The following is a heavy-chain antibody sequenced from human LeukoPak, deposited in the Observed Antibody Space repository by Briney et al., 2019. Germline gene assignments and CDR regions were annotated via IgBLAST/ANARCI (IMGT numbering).Heavy chain of an antibody. CDR1: GYTFTDYY. V-gene: IGHV1-69-2*01. CDR3: ATGNIGYCSSTSCPKGMDV. D-gene: IGHD2-2*01. CDR2: VDPEDGET. J-gene: IGHJ6*03. Sequence: ASVKVSCKVSGYTFTDYYMHWVQQAPGKGLEWMGLVDPEDGETIYAEKFQGRVTITADTSTDTAYMELSSLRSEDTAVYYCATGNIGYCSSTSCPKGMDVWGKGTMVTVSS.